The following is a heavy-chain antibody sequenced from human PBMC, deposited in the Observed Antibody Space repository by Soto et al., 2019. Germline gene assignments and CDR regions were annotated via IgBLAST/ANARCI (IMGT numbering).Heavy chain of an antibody. J-gene: IGHJ4*02. Sequence: EVQLLQSGGGLVQPGGSLRLSCASSGFSFSSYAMSWVRQAPGKGLEWVSGIGASGGSTYYTDSVKGRFTIARDSSKNTVYLQMNILRAEDTAVYFCAKDLGFSAPTAFDYWGLGTQVIVSP. CDR3: AKDLGFSAPTAFDY. V-gene: IGHV3-23*01. D-gene: IGHD3-10*01. CDR2: IGASGGST. CDR1: GFSFSSYA.